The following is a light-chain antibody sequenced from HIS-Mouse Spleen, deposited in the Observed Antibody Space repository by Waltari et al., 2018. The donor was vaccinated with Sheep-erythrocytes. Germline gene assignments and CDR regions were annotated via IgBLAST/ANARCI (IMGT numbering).Light chain of an antibody. V-gene: IGLV2-14*01. CDR1: SSHVGGYTY. Sequence: QSALTQPASVSGSPGQSITIPCTGTSSHVGGYTYVSWYQQPPGKAPKLMIYEVSNRPSGVSNRFSGSKSGNTASLTISGLQAEDEADYYCSSYTSSSTWVFGGGTKLTVL. J-gene: IGLJ3*02. CDR3: SSYTSSSTWV. CDR2: EVS.